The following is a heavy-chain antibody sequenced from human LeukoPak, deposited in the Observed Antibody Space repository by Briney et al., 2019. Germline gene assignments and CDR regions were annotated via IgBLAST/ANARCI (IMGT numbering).Heavy chain of an antibody. CDR2: INPNSGGT. CDR3: ARARNYYGSGSFNWFDP. V-gene: IGHV1-2*04. CDR1: GYTFTGYY. D-gene: IGHD3-10*01. Sequence: ASVKVSCKASGYTFTGYYMHWVRQAPGQGLEWMGWINPNSGGTNYAQKFQGWVTMTRDTSTSTAYMELSRLRSDDTAVYYCARARNYYGSGSFNWFDPWGQGTLVTVSS. J-gene: IGHJ5*02.